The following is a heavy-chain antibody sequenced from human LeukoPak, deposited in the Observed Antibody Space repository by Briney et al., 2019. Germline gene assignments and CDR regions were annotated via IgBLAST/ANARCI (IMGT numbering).Heavy chain of an antibody. D-gene: IGHD3-10*01. CDR1: GGTFSSYG. J-gene: IGHJ4*02. V-gene: IGHV3-30*02. CDR2: IRDDGSNK. CDR3: ANALRYYGSGSYYPGGYFDY. Sequence: GGSLRLSCAASGGTFSSYGMHWVRQAPGKGLEGVSFIRDDGSNKYYEDSVNDRFTISSDNSKNTLYLQMNSLRAEDTAVYYCANALRYYGSGSYYPGGYFDYWGQGTLVTVSS.